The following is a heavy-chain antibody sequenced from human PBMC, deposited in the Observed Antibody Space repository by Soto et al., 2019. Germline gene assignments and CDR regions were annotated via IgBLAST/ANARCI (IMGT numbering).Heavy chain of an antibody. J-gene: IGHJ4*02. CDR3: ARDLGYCSGGSCYLYYFDY. V-gene: IGHV3-7*03. CDR1: GFTFSSYA. CDR2: INQDGSEK. D-gene: IGHD2-15*01. Sequence: EVQLLESGGGLVQPGGSLRLSCAASGFTFSSYAMSWVRQAPGKGLEWVANINQDGSEKYFVDSVKGRFTISRDNAKNSLYLQMNSLRAEDTAVYYCARDLGYCSGGSCYLYYFDYWGQGTLVTVSS.